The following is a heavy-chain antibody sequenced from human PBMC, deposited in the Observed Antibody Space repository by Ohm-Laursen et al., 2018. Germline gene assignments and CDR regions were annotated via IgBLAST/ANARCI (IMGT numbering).Heavy chain of an antibody. D-gene: IGHD6-6*01. CDR3: ARDSSSSSYYGMDV. J-gene: IGHJ6*02. CDR2: INSDGSST. CDR1: GFTFDDYA. V-gene: IGHV3-74*01. Sequence: SLRLSCSASGFTFDDYAMHWVRQAPGKGLVWVSRINSDGSSTSYADSVKGRFTISRDNAKNTLYLQMNSLRAEDTAVYYCARDSSSSSYYGMDVWGQGTTVTVSS.